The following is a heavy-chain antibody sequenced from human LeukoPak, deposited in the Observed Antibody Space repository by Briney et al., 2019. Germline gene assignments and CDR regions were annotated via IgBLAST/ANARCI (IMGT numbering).Heavy chain of an antibody. Sequence: GGSLRLSCAASGFTFSSYGMHWVRQAPGKGLEWVAVIWYDGSNKYYADSVKGRFTISRDNSKNTLYLQMNSLRAEDTAVYYCARRDEIYYYMDVWGKGTTVTVSS. J-gene: IGHJ6*03. CDR3: ARRDEIYYYMDV. V-gene: IGHV3-33*01. CDR2: IWYDGSNK. D-gene: IGHD5-24*01. CDR1: GFTFSSYG.